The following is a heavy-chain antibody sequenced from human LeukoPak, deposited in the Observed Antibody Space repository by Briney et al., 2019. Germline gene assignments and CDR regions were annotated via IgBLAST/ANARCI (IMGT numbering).Heavy chain of an antibody. CDR2: IYYSGST. CDR1: GDSISSYY. V-gene: IGHV4-59*01. Sequence: PSETLSLTCTVSGDSISSYYWSWIRQPPGKGLEWIGYIYYSGSTNYNPSLKSRVTISVDTSKSQFSLKLSSVTAADTAVYYCAREGARYSFDYWGQGTLVTVSS. CDR3: AREGARYSFDY. D-gene: IGHD3-9*01. J-gene: IGHJ4*02.